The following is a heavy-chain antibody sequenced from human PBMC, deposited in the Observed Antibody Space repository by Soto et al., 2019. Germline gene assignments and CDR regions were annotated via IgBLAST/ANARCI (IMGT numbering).Heavy chain of an antibody. CDR2: TRNKANSYTT. J-gene: IGHJ6*02. CDR3: ARYLRPYGMDV. CDR1: GFTFSDHY. V-gene: IGHV3-72*01. D-gene: IGHD3-3*01. Sequence: HPGGSLRLSCAASGFTFSDHYMDWVRQAPGKGLEWVGRTRNKANSYTTEYAASVKGRFTISRDDSKNSLYLQMNSLKTEDTAVYYCARYLRPYGMDVWGQGTTVTVSS.